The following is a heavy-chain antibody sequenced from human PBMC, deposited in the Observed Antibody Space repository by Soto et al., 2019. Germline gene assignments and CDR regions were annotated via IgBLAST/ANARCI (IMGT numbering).Heavy chain of an antibody. V-gene: IGHV3-30*03. CDR2: ISYDGSDK. Sequence: PGGSLRLSCAASGFTFSDYGMHWVRQAPGTGLEWVAVISYDGSDKYYADSVKGRFTISRDNSKNRLYLQMNSLRAEDTAVYYCATMERLFDYWGQGNLVTVS. CDR1: GFTFSDYG. J-gene: IGHJ4*02. CDR3: ATMERLFDY. D-gene: IGHD3-3*01.